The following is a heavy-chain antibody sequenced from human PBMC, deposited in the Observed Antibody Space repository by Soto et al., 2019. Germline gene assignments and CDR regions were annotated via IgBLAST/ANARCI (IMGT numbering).Heavy chain of an antibody. CDR3: ARDPSIAARPNWFDP. D-gene: IGHD6-6*01. Sequence: QVPLVQSGAEVKKPGATVKVSCKASGYTFTIYGISCVRQAPGQGLERMGWISAYNGNTNYAQKLQRRVTMTTDTATSTDFMERRGRRYDDTAVYYCARDPSIAARPNWFDPWGHGTLVTVSS. CDR1: GYTFTIYG. V-gene: IGHV1-18*01. J-gene: IGHJ5*02. CDR2: ISAYNGNT.